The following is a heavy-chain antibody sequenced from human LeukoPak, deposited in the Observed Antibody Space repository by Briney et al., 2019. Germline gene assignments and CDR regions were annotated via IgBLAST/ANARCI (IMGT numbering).Heavy chain of an antibody. CDR2: IYHSGST. Sequence: PSETLSLTCSVSGYSTSSGSYWGWIRQPPGKGLEWIGSIYHSGSTYYNPSLKSRVTISVDTSKNQFSLKLNSVTAADTAVYYCARISPQWELDAFDIWGQGTMVTVSS. D-gene: IGHD1-26*01. V-gene: IGHV4-38-2*01. CDR1: GYSTSSGSY. J-gene: IGHJ3*02. CDR3: ARISPQWELDAFDI.